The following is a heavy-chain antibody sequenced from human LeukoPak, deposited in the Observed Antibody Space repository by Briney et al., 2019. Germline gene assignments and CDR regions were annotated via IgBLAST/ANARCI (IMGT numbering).Heavy chain of an antibody. D-gene: IGHD2-8*01. V-gene: IGHV1-24*01. CDR3: ATDLTDHVLPYFWIEAQIA. CDR1: GYTLTELS. CDR2: FDPEDGET. Sequence: ASVKVSCKVSGYTLTELSMRWVRQAPGKGLEWMGGFDPEDGETIYAQKFQGRVTMTEDTSTDTAYMELSSLRSEGTAVYYCATDLTDHVLPYFWIEAQIAWGQGALVSVSS. J-gene: IGHJ5*02.